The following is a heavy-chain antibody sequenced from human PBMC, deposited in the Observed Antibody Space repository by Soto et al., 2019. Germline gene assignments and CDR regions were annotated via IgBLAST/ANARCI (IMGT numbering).Heavy chain of an antibody. CDR3: ARDVSPGNSTLYLDAFDI. V-gene: IGHV3-7*05. Sequence: EAQLVESGGGLVQPGGSLRLSCEASGFTFGSYWMTWVRQAPGKGLEWVANIKSDGSEKSYLDSVRGRFTISRDNVGNSLSLQMNSMRVEDTALYYCARDVSPGNSTLYLDAFDIWGQGTMVTVSS. CDR2: IKSDGSEK. J-gene: IGHJ3*02. D-gene: IGHD2-8*01. CDR1: GFTFGSYW.